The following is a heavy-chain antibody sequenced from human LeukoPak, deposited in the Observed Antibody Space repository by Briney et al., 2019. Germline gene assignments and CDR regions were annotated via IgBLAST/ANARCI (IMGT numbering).Heavy chain of an antibody. CDR2: IIPIFGTA. CDR1: GGTFSSYA. Sequence: SVKVSCKASGGTFSSYAISWVRQAPGQGLEWMGGIIPIFGTANYAQKFQGRVTITADESTSTVYMELSSLRSEDTAVYYCARDHSSSGQLFDYWGQGTLVTVSS. D-gene: IGHD6-13*01. J-gene: IGHJ4*02. V-gene: IGHV1-69*13. CDR3: ARDHSSSGQLFDY.